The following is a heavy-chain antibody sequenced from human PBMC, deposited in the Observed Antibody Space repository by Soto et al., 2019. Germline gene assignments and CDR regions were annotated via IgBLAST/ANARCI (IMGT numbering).Heavy chain of an antibody. D-gene: IGHD6-13*01. CDR1: GGQSIDHA. CDR2: ISGSGGST. J-gene: IGHJ3*02. V-gene: IGHV3-23*01. CDR3: AKESRRSHDAFDI. Sequence: VPWTASGGQSIDHARSWIIKTKGKGLEWVSAISGSGGSTYYADSVKGRFTISRDNSKNTLYLQMNSLRAEDTAVYYCAKESRRSHDAFDIWGQGTMVTVSS.